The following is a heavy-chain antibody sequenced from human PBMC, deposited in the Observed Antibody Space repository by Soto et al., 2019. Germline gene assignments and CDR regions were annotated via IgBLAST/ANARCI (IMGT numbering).Heavy chain of an antibody. CDR2: FHYGGRT. CDR3: VRDRAFSYAYDV. CDR1: GGSISSYY. Sequence: PSETLSLTCTVSGGSISSYYWSWIRQPPGKGLEWIGYFHYGGRTNYNPSLKSRVNISVDTAKNQFSLQLTSVTAADTALYFCVRDRAFSYAYDVWGQGSLVTVSS. V-gene: IGHV4-59*01. J-gene: IGHJ4*02. D-gene: IGHD3-16*01.